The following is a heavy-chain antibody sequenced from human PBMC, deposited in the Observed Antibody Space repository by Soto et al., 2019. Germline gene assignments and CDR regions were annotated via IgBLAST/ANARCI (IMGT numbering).Heavy chain of an antibody. V-gene: IGHV3-11*05. CDR2: ISSSSSYT. Sequence: QVQLVESGGGLVKPGGSLRLSCAASGFTFSDYYMSWIRQAPGKGLEWVSYISSSSSYTNYADSVKGRFTISRDNAKNSLSLQMNSLRAEDTAVYYGARDHHRYSSYDYVDYWGQGTLVTVSS. CDR3: ARDHHRYSSYDYVDY. CDR1: GFTFSDYY. D-gene: IGHD5-12*01. J-gene: IGHJ4*02.